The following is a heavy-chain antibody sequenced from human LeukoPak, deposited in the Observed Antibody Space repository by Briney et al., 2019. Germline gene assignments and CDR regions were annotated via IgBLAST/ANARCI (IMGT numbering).Heavy chain of an antibody. Sequence: ASVKVSCKASGYSFSSYDINWVRQATGQGLEWMGWMNPNSGNTGYAQKFQGRVTMTRNTSISTAYMELSSLRSEDTAVYYCARGAPGSYCSGGSCPYFDYWGQGTLISVSS. CDR1: GYSFSSYD. J-gene: IGHJ4*02. V-gene: IGHV1-8*01. D-gene: IGHD2-15*01. CDR3: ARGAPGSYCSGGSCPYFDY. CDR2: MNPNSGNT.